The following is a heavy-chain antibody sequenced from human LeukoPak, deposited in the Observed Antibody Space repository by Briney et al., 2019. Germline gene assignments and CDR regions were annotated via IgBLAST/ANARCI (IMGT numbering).Heavy chain of an antibody. V-gene: IGHV4-34*01. J-gene: IGHJ6*03. CDR1: GGSFSGYY. CDR3: ATGRRRVVVTAGPNPFYYYFMDV. CDR2: VYWSGST. Sequence: KPSETLSLTCAVYGGSFSGYYWSWIRQPPGKGLEWIGYVYWSGSTYNNPSLESRVTISVDTSKNQFSLRLRSVPAADTAAYYCATGRRRVVVTAGPNPFYYYFMDVWGKGTTVTVSS. D-gene: IGHD2-15*01.